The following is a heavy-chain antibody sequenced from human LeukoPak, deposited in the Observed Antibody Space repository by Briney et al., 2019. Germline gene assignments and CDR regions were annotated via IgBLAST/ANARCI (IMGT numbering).Heavy chain of an antibody. CDR3: ARVTPSANDYGDFYYYYYMDV. Sequence: VASVKVSCKASGGTFSNYVISWVRQAPGEGLEWMGGITPIFGTANYAQKFQGRVTITADESTGTAYMELSSLRSEDTAVYYCARVTPSANDYGDFYYYYYMDVWGKGTTVTISS. CDR1: GGTFSNYV. J-gene: IGHJ6*03. CDR2: ITPIFGTA. V-gene: IGHV1-69*13. D-gene: IGHD4-17*01.